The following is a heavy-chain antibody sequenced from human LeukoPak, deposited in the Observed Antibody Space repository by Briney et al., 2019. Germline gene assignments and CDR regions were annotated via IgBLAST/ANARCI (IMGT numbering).Heavy chain of an antibody. CDR3: AREYGDGYWYFDL. J-gene: IGHJ2*01. CDR2: MNQNSGNT. V-gene: IGHV1-8*01. Sequence: GASVKVSCKASGYTFTSYDIHWVRQATGQGLEWMGWMNQNSGNTGYAQRFQGRVTMTGNTSISTAYMERSSLRSEDTAVYYCAREYGDGYWYFDLCGRGTLVSVSS. D-gene: IGHD4-17*01. CDR1: GYTFTSYD.